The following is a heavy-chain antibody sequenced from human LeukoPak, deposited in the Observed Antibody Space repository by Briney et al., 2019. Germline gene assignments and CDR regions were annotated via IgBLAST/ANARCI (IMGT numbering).Heavy chain of an antibody. V-gene: IGHV1-18*01. D-gene: IGHD6-13*01. CDR2: ISGHNGNT. J-gene: IGHJ4*02. CDR3: AYSIAAAVHFDY. Sequence: ASVKVSCKASGYSLNTYGISWVRQAPGQGLEWMGWISGHNGNTKYAKKLQGRVTMTTDTSTSTAYMELRSLRSDDTAVYYCAYSIAAAVHFDYWGQGTLVTVSS. CDR1: GYSLNTYG.